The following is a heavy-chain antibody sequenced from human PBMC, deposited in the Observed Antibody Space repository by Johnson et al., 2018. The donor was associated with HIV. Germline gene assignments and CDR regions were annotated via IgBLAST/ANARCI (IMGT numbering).Heavy chain of an antibody. CDR1: GFTFTDYY. CDR3: ARIPGSGWDHDAFDI. Sequence: QVQLVESGGGLVTPGGSLRLSCAASGFTFTDYYMSWIRQAPGKGLEWVSYISSICSTIFYADSVKGRFTISRDNAKNSRYLQMNSLRAEDTAVYYCARIPGSGWDHDAFDIWDQGTMVTVSS. D-gene: IGHD6-19*01. V-gene: IGHV3-11*04. CDR2: ISSICSTI. J-gene: IGHJ3*02.